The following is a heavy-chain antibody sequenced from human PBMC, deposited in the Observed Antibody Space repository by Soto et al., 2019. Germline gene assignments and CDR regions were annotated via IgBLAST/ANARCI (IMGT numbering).Heavy chain of an antibody. D-gene: IGHD2-8*02. V-gene: IGHV3-74*01. J-gene: IGHJ6*02. CDR2: VNSDGSNT. CDR3: AKHWSYGLDV. Sequence: EVQLVESGGGLVQPGGSLRLSCAASGFSFSNTWMHWVRQAPGKGLVWVSHVNSDGSNTNYADFVKGRFTVSRDNARNTVYLQMNSLRADDTAVYYCAKHWSYGLDVWGQGTTVTVSS. CDR1: GFSFSNTW.